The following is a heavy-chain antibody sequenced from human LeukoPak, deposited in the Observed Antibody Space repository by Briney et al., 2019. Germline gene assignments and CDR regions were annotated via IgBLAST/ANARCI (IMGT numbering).Heavy chain of an antibody. Sequence: SVKVSCKASGGTFSSYAISWVRQAPGQGLEWMGGIIPIFGTANYAQKFQGRVTITADESTSTAYMELSSLRSEDTAVYYCARERGIQLWSSERGFDYWGQGTLITVSS. CDR3: ARERGIQLWSSERGFDY. CDR1: GGTFSSYA. V-gene: IGHV1-69*13. CDR2: IIPIFGTA. D-gene: IGHD5-18*01. J-gene: IGHJ4*02.